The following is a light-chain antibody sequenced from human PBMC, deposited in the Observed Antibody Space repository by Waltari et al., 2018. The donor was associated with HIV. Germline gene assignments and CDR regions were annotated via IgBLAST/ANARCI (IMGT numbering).Light chain of an antibody. J-gene: IGLJ1*01. CDR1: GSHVGAYNY. V-gene: IGLV2-8*01. Sequence: QSALTQPPSASGSPGQSVTISCTGTGSHVGAYNYASWYQQHPGKAPKLMIYEVNKRPSGVPDRFSGSKSGNTASLTVSGLQAEDEADYYCSSYAGYNNYVFGTGTKVTVL. CDR2: EVN. CDR3: SSYAGYNNYV.